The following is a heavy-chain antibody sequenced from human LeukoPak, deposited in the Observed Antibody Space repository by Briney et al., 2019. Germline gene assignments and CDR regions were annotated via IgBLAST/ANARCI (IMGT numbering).Heavy chain of an antibody. Sequence: GGSLRLSCAASGFTFSSYAMSWVRRAPGKGLEWVSAISGSGGSTYFADSVKCRFTISRDNSKNTLYLQMNSLIAEDTAVYYCAKDSDGGITRLFFDYWGQGTLATVSS. J-gene: IGHJ4*02. V-gene: IGHV3-23*01. CDR1: GFTFSSYA. CDR2: ISGSGGST. CDR3: AKDSDGGITRLFFDY. D-gene: IGHD4-23*01.